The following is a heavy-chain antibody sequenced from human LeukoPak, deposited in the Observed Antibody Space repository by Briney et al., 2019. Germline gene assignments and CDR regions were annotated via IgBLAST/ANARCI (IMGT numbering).Heavy chain of an antibody. CDR3: ARETSQKGAHYMDV. J-gene: IGHJ6*03. Sequence: SETLSLTCTVSGGSISSSSYYWGWLRQPPGKGLEWIGSIYCSGSTNYNPSLKSRVTMSVDTSKNQFSLKLSSVTAADTAVYYCARETSQKGAHYMDVWGKGTTVTISS. V-gene: IGHV4-39*07. D-gene: IGHD3-16*01. CDR2: IYCSGST. CDR1: GGSISSSSYY.